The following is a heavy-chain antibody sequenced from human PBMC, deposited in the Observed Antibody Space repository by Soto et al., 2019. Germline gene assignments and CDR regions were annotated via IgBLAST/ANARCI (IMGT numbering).Heavy chain of an antibody. J-gene: IGHJ6*02. CDR3: ARVSKPGYSGYDPQWLVRYYYYYGMDV. Sequence: SVKVSCKASGGTFSSYAISWVRQAPGQGLEWMGGIIPIFGTANYAQKFQGRVTITADESTSTAYMELSSLRSEDTAVYYCARVSKPGYSGYDPQWLVRYYYYYGMDVWGQGTAVTVYS. CDR1: GGTFSSYA. CDR2: IIPIFGTA. V-gene: IGHV1-69*13. D-gene: IGHD5-12*01.